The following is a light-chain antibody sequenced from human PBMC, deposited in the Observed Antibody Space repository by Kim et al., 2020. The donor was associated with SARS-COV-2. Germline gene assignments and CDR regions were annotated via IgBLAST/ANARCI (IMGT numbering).Light chain of an antibody. CDR3: QQYGSPIT. CDR1: QSVSSSY. Sequence: WVPGESATLSCRASQSVSSSYLAWYQQKPGQAPRLLIYGASSRATGIPDRFSGSGSGTDFTLTISRLEPEDFAVYYCQQYGSPITFGQGTRLEIK. J-gene: IGKJ5*01. V-gene: IGKV3-20*01. CDR2: GAS.